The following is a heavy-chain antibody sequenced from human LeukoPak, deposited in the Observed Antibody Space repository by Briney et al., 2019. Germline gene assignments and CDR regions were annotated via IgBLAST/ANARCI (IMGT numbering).Heavy chain of an antibody. CDR2: ISSTSSTI. Sequence: GGSLPLSYAASGFTFHSYRIHWVRQAPGKGLEWVSYISSTSSTIYYADSVKGRFTISRDNAKNSLYLQMNSLRDEDTAVYYCARAAPYNYDSSGYSAFDSWGQGTMVTVSA. CDR1: GFTFHSYR. D-gene: IGHD3-22*01. V-gene: IGHV3-48*02. CDR3: ARAAPYNYDSSGYSAFDS. J-gene: IGHJ3*02.